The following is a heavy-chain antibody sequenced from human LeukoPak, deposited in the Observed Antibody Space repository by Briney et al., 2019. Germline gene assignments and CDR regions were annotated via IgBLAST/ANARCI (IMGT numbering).Heavy chain of an antibody. CDR1: GGSISSYY. CDR3: ARARYGSGYYYYYMDV. V-gene: IGHV4-59*01. Sequence: KSSETLSLTCTVSGGSISSYYWSWIRQPPGKGLEWIGYIYYSGSTNYNPSLKSRVTISVDTSKNQFSLKLSSVTAADTAVYYCARARYGSGYYYYYMDVWGKGTTVTVSS. CDR2: IYYSGST. J-gene: IGHJ6*03. D-gene: IGHD3-10*01.